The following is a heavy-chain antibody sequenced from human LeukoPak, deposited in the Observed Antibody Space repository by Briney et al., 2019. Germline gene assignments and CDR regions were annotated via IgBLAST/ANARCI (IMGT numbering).Heavy chain of an antibody. CDR3: AKDYFSGASCYLDY. V-gene: IGHV3-23*01. J-gene: IGHJ4*02. Sequence: GGSLRLSCAASGFTFSSYAMSWVRQAPGKGLEWVSGISDSAGSTYYADSVKGRFTLSRDNSKNTLYLQMNSLRAEDTAVYYCAKDYFSGASCYLDYWGRGTLVTVSS. D-gene: IGHD2-2*01. CDR1: GFTFSSYA. CDR2: ISDSAGST.